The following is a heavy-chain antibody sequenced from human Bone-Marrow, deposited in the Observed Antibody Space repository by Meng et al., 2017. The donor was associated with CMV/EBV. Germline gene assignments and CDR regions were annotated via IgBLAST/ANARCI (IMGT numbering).Heavy chain of an antibody. V-gene: IGHV3-23*01. J-gene: IGHJ6*02. D-gene: IGHD3-3*01. CDR2: ISGSGGST. Sequence: GASLKLSCAASGFTFTSYAMSWVRQAPGKGLEWVSAISGSGGSTYYADSVKGQFTISRDNSKNTLYLQMNSLRAEDTAVYYCAKVGRTIFGVVTTRDYGMDVWGQGTTVTVSS. CDR3: AKVGRTIFGVVTTRDYGMDV. CDR1: GFTFTSYA.